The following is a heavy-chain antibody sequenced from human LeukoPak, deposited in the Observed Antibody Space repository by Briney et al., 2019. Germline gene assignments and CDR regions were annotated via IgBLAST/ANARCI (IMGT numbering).Heavy chain of an antibody. CDR2: IYESGDT. V-gene: IGHV4-39*01. CDR3: ARLTLTGNGGRGWFDT. Sequence: SSETLSLTCTVSGGSISSGGYYWSWIRQHPGKGLEWIVSIYESGDTYYNPSLKSRVTMSVDTSKNQFSLKVSSVTAADRAVYYCARLTLTGNGGRGWFDTWGQGTLVTVSS. J-gene: IGHJ5*02. D-gene: IGHD1-20*01. CDR1: GGSISSGGYY.